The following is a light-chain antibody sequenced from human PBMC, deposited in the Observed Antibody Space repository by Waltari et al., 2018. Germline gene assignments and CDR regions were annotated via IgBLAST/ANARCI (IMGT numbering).Light chain of an antibody. V-gene: IGKV1-8*01. CDR2: AAS. CDR1: QGISRY. CDR3: QQYYSYPRT. Sequence: AIRVTQSPSSLSASTGDRVTITCRASQGISRYLAWYQQKPGKAPKLLIYAASTLQSGVPSRVSGSGSGTDFTLTISCLQSDDFATYYCQQYYSYPRTFGQGTKVEIK. J-gene: IGKJ1*01.